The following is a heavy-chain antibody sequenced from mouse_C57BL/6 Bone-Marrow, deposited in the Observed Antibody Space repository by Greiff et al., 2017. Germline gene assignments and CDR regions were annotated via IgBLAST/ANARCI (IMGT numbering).Heavy chain of an antibody. J-gene: IGHJ4*01. CDR1: GFNIKDDY. CDR2: LDPENGDT. CDR3: TPIYYDAMDY. V-gene: IGHV14-4*01. D-gene: IGHD2-1*01. Sequence: VQLQQSGAELVRPGASVKLSCTASGFNIKDDYMHWVKQRPEQGLEWIGWLDPENGDTEYASKFQGKATITADTSSNTAYLPLSSLTSEDTAVYYCTPIYYDAMDYWGQGTSVTVSS.